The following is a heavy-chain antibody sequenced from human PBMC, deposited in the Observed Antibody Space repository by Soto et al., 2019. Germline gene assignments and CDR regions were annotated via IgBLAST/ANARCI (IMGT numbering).Heavy chain of an antibody. D-gene: IGHD6-19*01. J-gene: IGHJ4*02. V-gene: IGHV4-39*01. CDR1: NDSIRRGTYY. Sequence: SETLSLTYTVSNDSIRRGTYYWAWIRLPPGRGLEWIGSLSYLGTTDYNPSLKSRVTISKDASKNQFSLKLTSMTAADTAVYYFATGRSGSGWYEEHFCGQGTLVTVST. CDR2: LSYLGTT. CDR3: ATGRSGSGWYEEHF.